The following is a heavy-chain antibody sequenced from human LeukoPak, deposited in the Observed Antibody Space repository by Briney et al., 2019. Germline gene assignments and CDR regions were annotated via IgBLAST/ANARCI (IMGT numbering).Heavy chain of an antibody. CDR3: AKDLRYFDWLQEGLYFQH. CDR2: ISGSGST. J-gene: IGHJ1*01. V-gene: IGHV3-23*01. Sequence: GGSLRLSCAASGFTFSIYAMSWVRQAPGKGLEWVSAISGSGSTYFADSVKARFTISRDNSNNTLYLQMNSLRAEDTAVYYCAKDLRYFDWLQEGLYFQHWVQGTLVTVSS. CDR1: GFTFSIYA. D-gene: IGHD3-9*01.